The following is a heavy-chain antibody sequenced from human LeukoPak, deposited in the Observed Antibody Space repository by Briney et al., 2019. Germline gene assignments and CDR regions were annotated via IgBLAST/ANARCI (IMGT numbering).Heavy chain of an antibody. J-gene: IGHJ4*02. D-gene: IGHD3-22*01. CDR1: GYIFTSYW. CDR2: IYPGDSDT. Sequence: GESLKISCKGSGYIFTSYWIGWVRQMPGKGLEWMGIIYPGDSDTRYSPSFQGQVTISADKSISTAYLQWSSLKASDTAMYYCARAGFYYDSRGPKVFDYWGQGTLVTVSS. V-gene: IGHV5-51*01. CDR3: ARAGFYYDSRGPKVFDY.